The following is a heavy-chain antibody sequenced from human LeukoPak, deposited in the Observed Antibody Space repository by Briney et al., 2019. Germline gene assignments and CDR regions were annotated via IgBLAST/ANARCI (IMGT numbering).Heavy chain of an antibody. Sequence: SVKVSCKASGGTFSSYAISWVRQAPGQGLEWMGGIIPIFGTANYAQKFQGRVTITADESTSTAYMELSSLRSEDTAVYYCARGCTNGVCPFDPWGQGTLVTVSS. CDR1: GGTFSSYA. J-gene: IGHJ5*02. D-gene: IGHD2-8*01. V-gene: IGHV1-69*13. CDR3: ARGCTNGVCPFDP. CDR2: IIPIFGTA.